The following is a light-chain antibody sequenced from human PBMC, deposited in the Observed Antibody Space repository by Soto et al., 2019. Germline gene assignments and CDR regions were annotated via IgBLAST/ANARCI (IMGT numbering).Light chain of an antibody. CDR3: QQYSSYPSLT. V-gene: IGKV1-5*03. CDR2: KAS. J-gene: IGKJ4*01. CDR1: QTINNL. Sequence: DMQLTQSPSTLSASVGDRVSITCRASQTINNLMAWYQQKPGQAPKLLIYKASNLETGVPSRFSGSGSGTEFTLTISSLQPDDFATYYCQQYSSYPSLTFGGGTKVDIK.